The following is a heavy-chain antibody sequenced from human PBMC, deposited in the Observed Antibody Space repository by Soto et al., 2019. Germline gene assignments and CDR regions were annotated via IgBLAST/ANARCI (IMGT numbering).Heavy chain of an antibody. D-gene: IGHD3-22*01. CDR3: AIESGGGFYQRNSNCFDP. V-gene: IGHV4-59*01. J-gene: IGHJ5*02. CDR2: IDYSGST. CDR1: SSFISSYY. Sequence: TQSHTCTDSSSFISSYYWSRKKKTPGKGLEWIGYIDYSGSTNYNPSLKSRVTISVDTSKNQFSLKLSSVTAADTAVYYCAIESGGGFYQRNSNCFDPWGQGTLVSGSS.